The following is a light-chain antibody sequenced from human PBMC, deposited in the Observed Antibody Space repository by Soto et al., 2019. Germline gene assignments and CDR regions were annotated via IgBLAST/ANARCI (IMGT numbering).Light chain of an antibody. CDR3: QQYNDWPPELT. V-gene: IGKV3-15*01. J-gene: IGKJ4*01. CDR1: QSVSSN. Sequence: EIMMTQSPATLSVSPGERATLSCWASQSVSSNLAWYQQRPGPAPRLLIYGASTRAAGIPARFSGSVSGTDFTLTISGLQSEDSAVYYCQQYNDWPPELTFGGGTEVEIK. CDR2: GAS.